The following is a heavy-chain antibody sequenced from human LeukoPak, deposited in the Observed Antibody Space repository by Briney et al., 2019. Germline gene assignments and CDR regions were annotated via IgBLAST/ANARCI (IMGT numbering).Heavy chain of an antibody. CDR3: ARHAVYGDYLDGQYVD. CDR2: IYYSGST. V-gene: IGHV4-59*08. CDR1: GGSISSYY. D-gene: IGHD4-17*01. Sequence: SETLSLTCTVSGGSISSYYWSWIRQPPGKGLEWVGYIYYSGSTNYNPSLKSRVTISVATSKNQFSLKLSPVTAAETAVYYCARHAVYGDYLDGQYVDWGQGTLVTVSS. J-gene: IGHJ4*02.